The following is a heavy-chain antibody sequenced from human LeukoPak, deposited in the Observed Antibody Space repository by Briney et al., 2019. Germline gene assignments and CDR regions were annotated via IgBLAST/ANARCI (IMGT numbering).Heavy chain of an antibody. CDR2: IYTSGST. V-gene: IGHV4-61*02. J-gene: IGHJ4*02. Sequence: TASETLSLTCTVSGGSVSSGSYYWSWIRQPAGKGLEWIGRIYTSGSTNYNPSLKSRVTISVDTSKNQFSLKLSSVTAADTAVYYCARNIISPYGSVLPNFDYWGQGTLVTVSS. CDR1: GGSVSSGSYY. CDR3: ARNIISPYGSVLPNFDY. D-gene: IGHD3-10*01.